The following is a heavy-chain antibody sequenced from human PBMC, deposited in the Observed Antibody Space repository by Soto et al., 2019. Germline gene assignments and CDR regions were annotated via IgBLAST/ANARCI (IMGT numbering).Heavy chain of an antibody. Sequence: GPTLVNPTQTLTLTCTFSGFSLSTSGMCVSWIRQPPGKALEWLALIDWDDDKYYSTSLKTRPTISKDTSKNQVVLTMTNMDPVDTATYYCARAAMVPRDYYFDYWGQGTLVTVSS. CDR1: GFSLSTSGMC. J-gene: IGHJ4*02. CDR3: ARAAMVPRDYYFDY. CDR2: IDWDDDK. V-gene: IGHV2-70*01. D-gene: IGHD5-18*01.